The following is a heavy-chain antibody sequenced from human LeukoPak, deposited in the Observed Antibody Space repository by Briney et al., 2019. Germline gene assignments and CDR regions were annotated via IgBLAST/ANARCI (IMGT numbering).Heavy chain of an antibody. V-gene: IGHV1-18*01. J-gene: IGHJ4*02. CDR1: GYTFSNYG. CDR2: ISAYNGNT. Sequence: ASVKVSCKASGYTFSNYGISWVRQAPRQGLEWMGWISAYNGNTNQAQKLQGRVTMTTDTSTRTAYMELRGLRSDDTAVYYCARDYYDSSGYYYVFAYWGQGTLVTVSS. D-gene: IGHD3-22*01. CDR3: ARDYYDSSGYYYVFAY.